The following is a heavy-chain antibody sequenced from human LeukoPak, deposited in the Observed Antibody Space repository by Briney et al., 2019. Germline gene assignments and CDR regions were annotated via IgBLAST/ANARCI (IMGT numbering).Heavy chain of an antibody. V-gene: IGHV1-2*02. J-gene: IGHJ3*02. CDR3: ATDHLAWLRAFDI. CDR2: INPNSGGT. D-gene: IGHD5-18*01. CDR1: GYTFTGYY. Sequence: ASVKVSCKASGYTFTGYYMHWVRQAPGQGLEWMGWINPNSGGTNYAQKFQGRVTMTEDTSTDTAYMELSSLRSEDTAVYYCATDHLAWLRAFDIWGQGTMVTVSS.